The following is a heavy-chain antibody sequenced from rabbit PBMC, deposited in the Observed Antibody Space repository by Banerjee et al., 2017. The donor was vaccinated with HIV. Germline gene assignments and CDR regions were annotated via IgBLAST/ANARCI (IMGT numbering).Heavy chain of an antibody. CDR3: EREKTSYTGYGVAVAYDMDL. D-gene: IGHD7-1*01. CDR1: GFSFSSNYW. Sequence: QEQLVESGGGLVQPEGSLTLTCTASGFSFSSNYWICWVRQAPGKGLELIACIYTGSSGIPYCAGWEKGRFPSSKTSTATVTLEMTRLTAADTATNCCEREKTSYTGYGVAVAYDMDLWGPGTLVTVS. CDR2: IYTGSSGIP. V-gene: IGHV1S45*01. J-gene: IGHJ6*01.